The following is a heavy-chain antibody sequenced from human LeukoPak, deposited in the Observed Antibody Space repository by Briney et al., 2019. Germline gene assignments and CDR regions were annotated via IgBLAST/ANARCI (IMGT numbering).Heavy chain of an antibody. J-gene: IGHJ4*02. CDR2: IYYSGST. CDR3: AREAGVGTYDFDY. D-gene: IGHD6-13*01. CDR1: GGSISSYY. V-gene: IGHV4-39*01. Sequence: SETLSLTCTVSGGSISSYYWGWIRPPPGKGLEWIGSIYYSGSTYYNPSLKSRVTISVDTSKNQLSLKLSSVTAADTAVYYCAREAGVGTYDFDYWGQGTRVTVSS.